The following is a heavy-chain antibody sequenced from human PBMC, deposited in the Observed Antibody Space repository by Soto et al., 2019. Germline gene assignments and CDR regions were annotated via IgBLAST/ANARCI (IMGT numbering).Heavy chain of an antibody. Sequence: PSETLSLTCTFSGGSISSSSYYLGWIRQPPGKGLEWIGSIYYSGSTYYNPSLKSRVTISVDTSKNQFSLKLSSVTAADTAVCYCASKYYDILTGYHNVSVYWGQGTLVTVSS. CDR3: ASKYYDILTGYHNVSVY. J-gene: IGHJ4*02. CDR2: IYYSGST. CDR1: GGSISSSSYY. D-gene: IGHD3-9*01. V-gene: IGHV4-39*01.